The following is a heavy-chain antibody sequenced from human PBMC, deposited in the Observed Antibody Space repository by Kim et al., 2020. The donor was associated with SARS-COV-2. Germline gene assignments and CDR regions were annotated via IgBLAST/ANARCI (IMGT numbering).Heavy chain of an antibody. CDR1: GYTFTGYY. Sequence: ASVKVSCKASGYTFTGYYMHWVRQAPGQGLEWMGRINPNSGGTNYAQKFQGRVTMTRDTSISTAYMELSRLRSDDTAVYYCASWQQLGSIWFDPWGQGTLVTVSS. CDR2: INPNSGGT. J-gene: IGHJ5*02. V-gene: IGHV1-2*06. D-gene: IGHD6-13*01. CDR3: ASWQQLGSIWFDP.